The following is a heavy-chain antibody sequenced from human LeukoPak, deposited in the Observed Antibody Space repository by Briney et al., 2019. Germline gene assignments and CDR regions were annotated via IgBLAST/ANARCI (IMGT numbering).Heavy chain of an antibody. J-gene: IGHJ4*02. D-gene: IGHD2-2*01. V-gene: IGHV1-18*04. Sequence: ASVKVSCKASGYTFTSYGISWVRQAPGQGLEWMGWISAYNGNTNYAQKLQGRVTMTTDTSTSTAYMELRSLRSDNTAVYYCARKYCSSTSCSGELDDYWGQGTLVTVSS. CDR2: ISAYNGNT. CDR1: GYTFTSYG. CDR3: ARKYCSSTSCSGELDDY.